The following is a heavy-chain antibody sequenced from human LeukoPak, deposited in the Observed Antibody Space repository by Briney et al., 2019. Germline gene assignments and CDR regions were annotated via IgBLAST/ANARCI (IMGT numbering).Heavy chain of an antibody. CDR3: ARGGSSSSPFFDY. CDR1: GYTFTNYF. V-gene: IGHV1-46*01. Sequence: ASMTVSCKASGYTFTNYFMHWVRQAPGQGRVWMGIINPSGGSTSYAQKFQGRVTMTRDTSTSTVYMELSSLRSEDTAVYYCARGGSSSSPFFDYWCQGTLVTVSS. J-gene: IGHJ4*02. D-gene: IGHD6-13*01. CDR2: INPSGGST.